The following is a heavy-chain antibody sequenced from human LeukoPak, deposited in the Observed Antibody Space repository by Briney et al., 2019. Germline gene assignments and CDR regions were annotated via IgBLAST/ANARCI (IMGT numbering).Heavy chain of an antibody. J-gene: IGHJ5*02. D-gene: IGHD4-17*01. CDR3: AKCPLYGDYCDNWFDP. V-gene: IGHV3-23*01. CDR1: GFTFSSYA. Sequence: GGSLRLSCAASGFTFSSYAMSWFRQAPGKGLEWVSAISGSGGSTYYADSVKGRFTISRDNSKNTLYLQMNSLRAEDTAVYYCAKCPLYGDYCDNWFDPWGQGTLVTVSS. CDR2: ISGSGGST.